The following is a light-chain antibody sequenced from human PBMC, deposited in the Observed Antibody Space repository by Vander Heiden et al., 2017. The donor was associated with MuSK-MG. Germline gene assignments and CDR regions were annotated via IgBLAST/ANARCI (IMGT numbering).Light chain of an antibody. V-gene: IGKV1-5*01. CDR2: DAS. Sequence: DIQMTQSPSTLPASVGDRVTITCRASQSISYWLAWFQQKPGKAPNLLIYDASTLESAVPSRFSGSGSGTEFTLTISSLQPDDFATYYCQQDYVYVWSFGQGTQVEIK. CDR1: QSISYW. J-gene: IGKJ1*01. CDR3: QQDYVYVWS.